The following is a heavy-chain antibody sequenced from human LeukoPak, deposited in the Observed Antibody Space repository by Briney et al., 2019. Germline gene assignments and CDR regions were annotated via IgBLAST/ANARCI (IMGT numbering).Heavy chain of an antibody. CDR1: GFSLSTSGVG. D-gene: IGHD6-13*01. Sequence: ESGPTLVKPTQTLTLTCTFSGFSLSTSGVGVGWIRQPPGKALEWLALIYWDDDKRYSPSLKSRLTITKDTSKNQVVLTMTNMDPVDTATYYCAHHGYSSSWYYFDYWGQGTLVTVSS. CDR3: AHHGYSSSWYYFDY. CDR2: IYWDDDK. V-gene: IGHV2-5*02. J-gene: IGHJ4*02.